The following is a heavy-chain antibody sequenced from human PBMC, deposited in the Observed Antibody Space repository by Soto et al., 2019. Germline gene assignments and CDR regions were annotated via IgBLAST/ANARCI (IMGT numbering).Heavy chain of an antibody. J-gene: IGHJ6*02. CDR3: ARLYSSSSFYYYGMDV. V-gene: IGHV3-21*01. CDR2: ISSSSSYI. CDR1: GFTFSSYS. D-gene: IGHD6-6*01. Sequence: EVQLVESGGGLVKPGGSLRLSCAASGFTFSSYSMNWVRQAPGKGLEWVSSISSSSSYIYYADSVKGRFTISRDNAKNSLYLQMNSLRAEDTAVYYCARLYSSSSFYYYGMDVWGQGTTVTVSS.